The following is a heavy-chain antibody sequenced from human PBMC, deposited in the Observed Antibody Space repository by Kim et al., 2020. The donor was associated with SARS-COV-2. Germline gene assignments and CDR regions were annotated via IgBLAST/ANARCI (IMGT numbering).Heavy chain of an antibody. CDR1: GFTFSAYS. CDR2: ISSGSSYI. J-gene: IGHJ4*02. CDR3: ATPYTVTTNAPDF. Sequence: GGSLRLSCAASGFTFSAYSMNWVRQAPGKGLEWVSSISSGSSYIYYADSVKGRFTISRDNAKNSLYLQMNSLRAEDTAVYYCATPYTVTTNAPDFWGQGTLVPVSS. V-gene: IGHV3-21*01. D-gene: IGHD4-17*01.